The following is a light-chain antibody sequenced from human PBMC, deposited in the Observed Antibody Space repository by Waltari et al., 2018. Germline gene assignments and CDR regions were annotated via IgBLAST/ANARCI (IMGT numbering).Light chain of an antibody. CDR3: QSADTSGVYPR. CDR1: TLPKKY. CDR2: QDN. J-gene: IGLJ3*02. Sequence: SYDPTQPPSVSVPPGQTATATCSGDTLPKKYTYWYQKKPGQAPLLLIYQDNERPSGISDRFSGSSSGTTVTLTISDVQAEDEADYYCQSADTSGVYPRFGGGTKLTVL. V-gene: IGLV3-25*03.